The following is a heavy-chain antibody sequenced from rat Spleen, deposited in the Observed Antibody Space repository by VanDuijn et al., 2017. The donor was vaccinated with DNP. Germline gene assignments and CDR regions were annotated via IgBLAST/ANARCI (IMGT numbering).Heavy chain of an antibody. V-gene: IGHV5S23*01. D-gene: IGHD2-7*01. Sequence: EVQLVESGGGLTQPGRSLILSCTASGFTFGNYGMAWVRQAPTRGLEWVASITAGGSKTYYRDSVQGRFILSRDNARSTLYLQMNSLRSEDMATYYCARDIEGYWGQGVMVTVSS. CDR3: ARDIEGY. J-gene: IGHJ2*01. CDR1: GFTFGNYG. CDR2: ITAGGSKT.